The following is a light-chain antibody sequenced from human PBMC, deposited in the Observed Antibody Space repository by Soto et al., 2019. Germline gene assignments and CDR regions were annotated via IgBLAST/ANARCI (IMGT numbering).Light chain of an antibody. CDR3: QVWDSSSDHPYG. CDR1: NIGSKS. Sequence: SYELTQPPSVSVAPGQTARITCGGNNIGSKSVHWYQQKPGQAPVLVVHDDTDRPSGIPERFSGSNSGNTATLTISRVEAGDHAEYYCQVWDSSSDHPYGFCTGTKLTVL. V-gene: IGLV3-21*02. CDR2: DDT. J-gene: IGLJ1*01.